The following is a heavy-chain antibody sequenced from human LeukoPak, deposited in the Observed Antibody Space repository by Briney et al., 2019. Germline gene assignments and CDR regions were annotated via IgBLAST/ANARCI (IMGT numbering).Heavy chain of an antibody. CDR3: ARGELSSGYSYGQ. CDR1: GGSFSGYY. J-gene: IGHJ4*02. Sequence: PSETLSLTCAVYGGSFSGYYWSWIRQPPGKGLEWIGEINHSGSTNYNPSLKSRVTISVDTSKNQFSLKLSSVTAADTAVYYCARGELSSGYSYGQWGQGTLVTVSS. CDR2: INHSGST. V-gene: IGHV4-34*01. D-gene: IGHD5-18*01.